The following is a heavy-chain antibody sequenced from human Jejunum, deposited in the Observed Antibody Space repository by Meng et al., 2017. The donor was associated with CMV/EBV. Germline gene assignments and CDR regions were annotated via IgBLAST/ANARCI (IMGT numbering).Heavy chain of an antibody. CDR1: GFSLTTYGMG. V-gene: IGHV2-5*02. CDR3: AHTLYPTSYYFDA. D-gene: IGHD3-10*01. J-gene: IGHJ5*02. CDR2: IYWDNDA. Sequence: QITLKESGPTLVAPXQTXTLTXXFSGFSLTTYGMGVGWIRQPPGEALEWLSAIYWDNDARYSPSLRSRLSITKDTSKNQVVLTMTNLGPVDTATYYCAHTLYPTSYYFDAWGQGALVTVS.